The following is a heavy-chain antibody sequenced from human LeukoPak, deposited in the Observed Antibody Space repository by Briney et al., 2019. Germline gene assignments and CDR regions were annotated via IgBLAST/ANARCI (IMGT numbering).Heavy chain of an antibody. V-gene: IGHV4-34*01. CDR1: GGSSSGYY. J-gene: IGHJ5*02. D-gene: IGHD3-9*01. CDR2: INHSGST. Sequence: PSETLSLTCAVYGGSSSGYYWSWIRQPPGKGLEWIGEINHSGSTNYNPSLKSRVTISVDTSKNQFSLKLSSVTAADTAVYYCARGRLRYFDWSGWFDPWGQGTLVTVSS. CDR3: ARGRLRYFDWSGWFDP.